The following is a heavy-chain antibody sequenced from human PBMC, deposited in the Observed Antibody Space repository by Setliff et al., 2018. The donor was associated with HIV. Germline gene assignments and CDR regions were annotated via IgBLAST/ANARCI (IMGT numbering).Heavy chain of an antibody. CDR3: ARVYYFDSSGYYQRGDVFDI. V-gene: IGHV4-61*01. J-gene: IGHJ3*02. D-gene: IGHD3-22*01. CDR1: GGSISSGSYY. Sequence: PSETLSLTCTVSGGSISSGSYYWSWIRQPPGKGLEWIGYIYDSGSPKYNPSLKSRVTISIDTSKSQISLKLTSVTAADTAMYHCARVYYFDSSGYYQRGDVFDIWGQGTMVTVSS. CDR2: IYDSGSP.